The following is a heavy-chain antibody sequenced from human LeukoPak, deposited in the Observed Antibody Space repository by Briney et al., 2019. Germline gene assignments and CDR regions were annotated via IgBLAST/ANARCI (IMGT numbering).Heavy chain of an antibody. CDR3: ARPVTGTYAPLEY. J-gene: IGHJ4*02. Sequence: GGSLRLSCAASGFTFSSYAMNWVRQAPGKGLVHVSRINSDGSSANYADSVQGRFTISRDNAKNTLYLEMNSLRADDTAVYYCARPVTGTYAPLEYWGQGTLVTVSS. V-gene: IGHV3-74*01. CDR2: INSDGSSA. CDR1: GFTFSSYA. D-gene: IGHD1-1*01.